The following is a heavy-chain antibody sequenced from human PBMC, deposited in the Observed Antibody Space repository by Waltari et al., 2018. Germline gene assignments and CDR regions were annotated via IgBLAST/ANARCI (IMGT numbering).Heavy chain of an antibody. D-gene: IGHD3-9*01. CDR1: GFTFSSYE. J-gene: IGHJ6*03. V-gene: IGHV3-48*03. CDR2: ISSSGSTI. CDR3: AREAALRYFVYYMDV. Sequence: EVQLVESGGGLVQPGGSLRLSCAASGFTFSSYEMNWVRQAPGKGLEWVSYISSSGSTIYDSDSVKGRFTISRDNAKNSLYLQMNSLRAEDTAVYYCAREAALRYFVYYMDVWGKGTTVTVSS.